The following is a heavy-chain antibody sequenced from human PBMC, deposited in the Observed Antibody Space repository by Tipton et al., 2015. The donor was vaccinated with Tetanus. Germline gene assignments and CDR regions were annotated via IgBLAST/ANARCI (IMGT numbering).Heavy chain of an antibody. D-gene: IGHD3-10*01. Sequence: VQLVQSGAEMKKPGESLKISCKASGHNSRSYWVSWVRQMPGKGLEWMGIISPGDSDATYNPSFQGQVTISADKSISTAYLQWTSLKPSDTAIYFCARLPKHYSASGSTWGQGTLVTVSS. V-gene: IGHV5-51*01. J-gene: IGHJ5*02. CDR3: ARLPKHYSASGST. CDR1: GHNSRSYW. CDR2: ISPGDSDA.